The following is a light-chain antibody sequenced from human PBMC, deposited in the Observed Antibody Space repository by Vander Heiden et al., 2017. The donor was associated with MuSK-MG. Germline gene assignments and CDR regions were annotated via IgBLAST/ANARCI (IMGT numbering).Light chain of an antibody. CDR1: QYINTY. CDR3: QQSYSTPRT. CDR2: AAS. J-gene: IGKJ1*01. V-gene: IGKV1-39*01. Sequence: DIQMTQSPSSLSASVGDRVTITCRASQYINTYLNWYQLKPGKAPNLLIYAASNLQSGVTSRFVGSGSGTDFTLTISSLQPDDFATYYCQQSYSTPRTFGQGTKVEIK.